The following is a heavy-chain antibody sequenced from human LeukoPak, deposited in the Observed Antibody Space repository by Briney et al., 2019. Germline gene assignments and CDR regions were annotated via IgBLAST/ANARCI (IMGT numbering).Heavy chain of an antibody. Sequence: GGSLRLSCAASGFTFSSYEMNWVRQAPGKGLEWVSYISSSGSTIYYADSEKGRFTISRDNAKNSLYLQMNSLRAEDTAVYYCARAQAGGDYGFDYWGQGTLVTVSS. J-gene: IGHJ4*02. D-gene: IGHD4-17*01. V-gene: IGHV3-48*03. CDR3: ARAQAGGDYGFDY. CDR1: GFTFSSYE. CDR2: ISSSGSTI.